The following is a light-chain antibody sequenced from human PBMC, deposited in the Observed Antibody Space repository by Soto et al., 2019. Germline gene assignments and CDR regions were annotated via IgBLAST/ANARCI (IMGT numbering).Light chain of an antibody. V-gene: IGLV2-14*01. CDR3: SSYASSSTLEV. J-gene: IGLJ1*01. Sequence: QSALTQPASVSGSPGQSITISCTGTSSDVGGYNYVSWYQQHPGKAPKLLIYEVSNRPSGVSNRFSGSKSANTASLTISGLQAEDEADYYCSSYASSSTLEVFGTGTRSPS. CDR2: EVS. CDR1: SSDVGGYNY.